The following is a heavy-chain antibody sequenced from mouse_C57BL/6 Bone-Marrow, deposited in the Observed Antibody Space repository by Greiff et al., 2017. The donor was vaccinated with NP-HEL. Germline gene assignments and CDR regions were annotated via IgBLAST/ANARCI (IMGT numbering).Heavy chain of an antibody. Sequence: QVQLQQSGAALARPGASVKLSCKASGYTFTSYGISWVKQRTGQGLEWIGEIYPRSGNTYYNETFKGNATLTADNTSSTAYMELRSLTSEASAVYFCARDLYYSNYGGGQGTLVTVSA. CDR2: IYPRSGNT. CDR3: ARDLYYSNYG. V-gene: IGHV1-81*01. CDR1: GYTFTSYG. J-gene: IGHJ3*01. D-gene: IGHD2-5*01.